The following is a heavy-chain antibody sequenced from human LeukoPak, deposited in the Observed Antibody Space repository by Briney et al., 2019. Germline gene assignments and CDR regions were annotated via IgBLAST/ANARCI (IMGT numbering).Heavy chain of an antibody. D-gene: IGHD1-14*01. CDR2: IYHSGST. V-gene: IGHV4-38-2*02. J-gene: IGHJ3*02. Sequence: SSETLSLTCTVSGYSISSGYYWGWIRQPPGKGLEWIGSIYHSGSTYYNPSLKSRVTISVDTSKNQFSLKLSSVTAADTAVYYCARDGRGAFDIWGQGTMVTVSS. CDR3: ARDGRGAFDI. CDR1: GYSISSGYY.